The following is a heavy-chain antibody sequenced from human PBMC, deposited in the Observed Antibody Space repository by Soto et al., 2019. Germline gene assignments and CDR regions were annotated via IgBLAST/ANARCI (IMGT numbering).Heavy chain of an antibody. J-gene: IGHJ4*02. CDR1: GFSFINYA. V-gene: IGHV3-30-3*01. D-gene: IGHD2-2*01. CDR2: MSHDGSSS. CDR3: ARDFPYCGSTSCYSAAPKY. Sequence: GGSLRLSCAASGFSFINYAMHWVRQTPDKGLEWVAVMSHDGSSSFYADSVKGRFTISRDNSKTTLYLQMNSLSTEDTAVYYCARDFPYCGSTSCYSAAPKYWGQGTLVTVSS.